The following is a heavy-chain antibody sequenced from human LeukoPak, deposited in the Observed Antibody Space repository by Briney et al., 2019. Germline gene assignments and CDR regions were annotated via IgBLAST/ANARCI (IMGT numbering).Heavy chain of an antibody. D-gene: IGHD6-19*01. CDR2: IYTSGST. V-gene: IGHV4-61*02. Sequence: PSQTLSLICTVSGGSISSGSYYWSWIRQPAGKGLEWIGRIYTSGSTNYNPSLKSRVTISVDTSKNQFSLKLSSVTAADTAVYYCARSLGWYVVYWGQGTLVTVSS. CDR3: ARSLGWYVVY. CDR1: GGSISSGSYY. J-gene: IGHJ4*02.